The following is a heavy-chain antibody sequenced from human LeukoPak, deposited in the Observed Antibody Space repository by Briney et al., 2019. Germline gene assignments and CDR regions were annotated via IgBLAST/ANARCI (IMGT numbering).Heavy chain of an antibody. CDR1: GFTFTSYW. Sequence: PGGSLRLSCAASGFTFTSYWMSWVRQAPGKGLEWVANIKQDGSEKYYVVSVKGRFTISRDNAKNSLYLQMNSLRAEDTAVYYCARDNYLFGGYYYYYGMDVWGQGTTVTVSS. J-gene: IGHJ6*02. CDR3: ARDNYLFGGYYYYYGMDV. V-gene: IGHV3-7*01. CDR2: IKQDGSEK. D-gene: IGHD3-16*01.